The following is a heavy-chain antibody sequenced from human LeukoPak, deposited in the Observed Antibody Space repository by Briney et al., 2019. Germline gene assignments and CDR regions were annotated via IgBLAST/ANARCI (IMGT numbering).Heavy chain of an antibody. CDR1: GFTFSSYG. Sequence: PGRSLRLSCAASGFTFSSYGMHWVRQAPGKGLEWVALISYDGSNKYYADSVKGRFTISRDNSNNTLFLQMNSLRAEDTAVYYCAKGGSSWCFDYWGQGTLVTVSS. J-gene: IGHJ4*02. CDR3: AKGGSSWCFDY. V-gene: IGHV3-30*18. CDR2: ISYDGSNK. D-gene: IGHD6-13*01.